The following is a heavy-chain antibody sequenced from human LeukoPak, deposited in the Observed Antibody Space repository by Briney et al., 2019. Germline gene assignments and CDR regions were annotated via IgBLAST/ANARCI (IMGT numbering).Heavy chain of an antibody. J-gene: IGHJ4*02. CDR3: ARGGSGWYGVHY. D-gene: IGHD6-19*01. CDR2: IYYSGST. CDR1: GGSISSYY. Sequence: PSETLSLTCTVSGGSISSYYWSWIRQPPGKGLEGIGYIYYSGSTNYNPSLKRRVTISVYTSKNQFSLKLSSVTAADTAVYYCARGGSGWYGVHYWGQGTLVTVSS. V-gene: IGHV4-59*01.